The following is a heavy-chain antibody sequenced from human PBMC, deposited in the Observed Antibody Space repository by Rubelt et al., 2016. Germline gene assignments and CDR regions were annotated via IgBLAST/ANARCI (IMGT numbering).Heavy chain of an antibody. J-gene: IGHJ4*02. Sequence: QITLKESSPTLVKPTQTLTLTCTFSGYSLSTSGVGVGWIRQPPGKALEWLALIYWDDDKRYRPSLKSRLTITKGTSKNQVVLKMTNMDPVDTATDYCARAYSSGWPYYFDYWGQGTLVTVSS. CDR2: IYWDDDK. D-gene: IGHD6-19*01. CDR3: ARAYSSGWPYYFDY. V-gene: IGHV2-5*02. CDR1: GYSLSTSGVG.